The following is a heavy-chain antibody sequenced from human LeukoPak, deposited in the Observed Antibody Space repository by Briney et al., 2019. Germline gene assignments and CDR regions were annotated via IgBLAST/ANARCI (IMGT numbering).Heavy chain of an antibody. Sequence: PGGSLRLSRAASGFTLSDHYMDWVRQAPGKGLEWVGRSRNKVNSYTTEYAASVKGRFTISRDDSKNSLYLQMNSLKTEDTAVYHCARAGRDYDFWSGLGYWGQGTLVTVSS. CDR2: SRNKVNSYTT. D-gene: IGHD3-3*01. CDR1: GFTLSDHY. V-gene: IGHV3-72*01. CDR3: ARAGRDYDFWSGLGY. J-gene: IGHJ4*02.